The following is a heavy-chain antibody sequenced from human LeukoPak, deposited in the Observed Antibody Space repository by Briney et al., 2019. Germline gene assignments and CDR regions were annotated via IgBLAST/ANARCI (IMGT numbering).Heavy chain of an antibody. CDR3: ARDRYYGSGSYYNPRRGYFDY. D-gene: IGHD3-10*01. J-gene: IGHJ4*02. V-gene: IGHV4-34*01. Sequence: SETLSLTCAVYGGSFSGYYWSWIRQPPGKGLEWIGEINHSGSTNYNPSLKRRVTISVDTSKNQFSLKLSSVTAADTAVYYCARDRYYGSGSYYNPRRGYFDYWGQGTLVTVSS. CDR1: GGSFSGYY. CDR2: INHSGST.